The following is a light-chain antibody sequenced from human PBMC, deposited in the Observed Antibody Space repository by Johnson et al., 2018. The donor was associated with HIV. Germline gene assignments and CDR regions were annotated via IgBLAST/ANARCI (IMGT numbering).Light chain of an antibody. J-gene: IGLJ1*01. CDR3: GTWESGLDAHYV. CDR2: DNN. Sequence: QSVLTQPPSVSAAPGQKVTISCSGSSSNIGNNYVSWYQQLPGTAPKLLIDDNNKRPTGIDDRLSENKSDTSATRSNNGLHTGDEADYYCGTWESGLDAHYVFGTGTKVTVL. V-gene: IGLV1-51*01. CDR1: SSNIGNNY.